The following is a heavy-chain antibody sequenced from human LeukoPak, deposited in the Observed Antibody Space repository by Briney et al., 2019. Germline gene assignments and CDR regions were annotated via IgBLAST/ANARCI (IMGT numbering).Heavy chain of an antibody. CDR1: EYTFSVYH. CDR3: ARVKESPSGIVVVTLDY. Sequence: ASVKVSCKASEYTFSVYHIHWVRQAPGQGLEWMAWINPDSGDTNYAQKFQGRVTMTTDTSTSTAYMELRSLRSDDTAVYYCARVKESPSGIVVVTLDYWGQGTLVTVSS. J-gene: IGHJ4*02. CDR2: INPDSGDT. D-gene: IGHD2-21*02. V-gene: IGHV1-2*02.